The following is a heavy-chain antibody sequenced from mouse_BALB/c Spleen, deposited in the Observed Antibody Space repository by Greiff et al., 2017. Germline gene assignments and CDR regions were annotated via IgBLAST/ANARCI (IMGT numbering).Heavy chain of an antibody. J-gene: IGHJ4*01. CDR3: ARDGWRSYAMDY. CDR1: GFTFSDYG. CDR2: ISNLAYSI. V-gene: IGHV5-15*02. D-gene: IGHD2-3*01. Sequence: EVQLQESGGGLVQPGGSRKLSCAASGFTFSDYGMSWVRQAPGKGPEWVAFISNLAYSIYYADTVTGRFTISRENAKNTLYLEMSSLRSEDTAMYYCARDGWRSYAMDYWGQGTSVTVSS.